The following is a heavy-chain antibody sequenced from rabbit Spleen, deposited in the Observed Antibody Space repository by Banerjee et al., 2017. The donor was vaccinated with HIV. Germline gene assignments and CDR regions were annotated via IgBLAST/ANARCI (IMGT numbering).Heavy chain of an antibody. D-gene: IGHD8-1*01. CDR2: IATGSGTT. V-gene: IGHV1S45*01. CDR3: ARDWAGGIYLYLKL. J-gene: IGHJ4*01. CDR1: GFSFSSGYY. Sequence: QEQLEESGGGLVKPGASLTLTCKASGFSFSSGYYMSWVRQAPGKGLEWIGCIATGSGTTWYASWAKGRFTISKTSSTTVTLQMTSLTAADTATYFCARDWAGGIYLYLKLWGPGTLVTV.